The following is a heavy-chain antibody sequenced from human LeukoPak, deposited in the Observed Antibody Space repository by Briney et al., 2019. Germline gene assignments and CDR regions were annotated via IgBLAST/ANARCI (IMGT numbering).Heavy chain of an antibody. V-gene: IGHV1-2*02. J-gene: IGHJ5*02. CDR2: INPNSGGT. Sequence: ASVKVSCKASGYTFTGYYMHWVRQAPGQGLEWMGWINPNSGGTNYAQKFQGRVTMTRDTSISTAYMELSRLRSDDTAVYYCAREPPGFTMVRGVNWFDPWGQGTLVTVSS. D-gene: IGHD3-10*01. CDR3: AREPPGFTMVRGVNWFDP. CDR1: GYTFTGYY.